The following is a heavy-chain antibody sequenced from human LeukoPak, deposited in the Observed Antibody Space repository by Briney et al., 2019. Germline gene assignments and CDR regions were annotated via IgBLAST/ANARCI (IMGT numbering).Heavy chain of an antibody. V-gene: IGHV1-69*13. CDR2: IIPIFGTA. D-gene: IGHD3-10*01. J-gene: IGHJ4*02. CDR1: GGTFSSYA. CDR3: ARAGQEYYGSGSYPN. Sequence: ASVKVSCKASGGTFSSYAISWVRQAPGQGLEWMGGIIPIFGTANYAQKFQGRVTVTADESTSTAYMELSSLRSEDTAVYYCARAGQEYYGSGSYPNWGQGTLVTVSS.